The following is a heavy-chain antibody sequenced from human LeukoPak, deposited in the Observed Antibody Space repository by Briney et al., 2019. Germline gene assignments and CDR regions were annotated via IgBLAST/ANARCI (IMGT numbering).Heavy chain of an antibody. D-gene: IGHD5-12*01. CDR2: ISGSGGST. V-gene: IGHV3-23*01. Sequence: SGGSLRLSCAASGFTFSSYAMSWVRQAPGKGLEWVAGISGSGGSTNYADSVKGRFSISRDNSRGTLFLQMNSLRAEDTAVYYCAKPPAVYSGYAVYSDYWGQGTLVTVSS. J-gene: IGHJ4*02. CDR3: AKPPAVYSGYAVYSDY. CDR1: GFTFSSYA.